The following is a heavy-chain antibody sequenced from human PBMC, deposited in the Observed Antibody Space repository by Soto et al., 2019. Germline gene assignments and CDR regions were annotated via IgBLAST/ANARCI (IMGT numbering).Heavy chain of an antibody. CDR3: ARDGAAAQQGRWFDP. V-gene: IGHV4-31*03. CDR2: IYYSGST. D-gene: IGHD2-2*01. Sequence: SETLSLTCSVSGGSISSGGYYWSWIRQHPGKGLEWIGYIYYSGSTYYNPSLKSRVTISVDTSKNQFSLKLSSVTAADTAVYYCARDGAAAQQGRWFDPWGQGTLVTVSS. CDR1: GGSISSGGYY. J-gene: IGHJ5*02.